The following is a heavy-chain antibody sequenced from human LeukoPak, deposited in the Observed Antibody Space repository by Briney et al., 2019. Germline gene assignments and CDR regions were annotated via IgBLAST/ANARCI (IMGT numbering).Heavy chain of an antibody. V-gene: IGHV1-46*01. Sequence: ASVKVSCKASGYTFTTYYMHWVRQAPGQGLEWMGIINPSGGSTSYAQKFQGRVTMTRDTSTSTVYMELSSLRSEDTAVYYCATRGYYYGSGSHYYYYGMDVWGQGTTVTVSS. J-gene: IGHJ6*02. D-gene: IGHD3-10*01. CDR2: INPSGGST. CDR1: GYTFTTYY. CDR3: ATRGYYYGSGSHYYYYGMDV.